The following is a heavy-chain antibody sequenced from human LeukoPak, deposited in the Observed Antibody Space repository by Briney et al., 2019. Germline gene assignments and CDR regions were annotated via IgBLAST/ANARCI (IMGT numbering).Heavy chain of an antibody. CDR1: GYTFTNYW. CDR2: IYPSDSDT. V-gene: IGHV5-51*01. J-gene: IGHJ4*02. D-gene: IGHD5-18*01. Sequence: GKSLKISCKGSGYTFTNYWIGWVRQMPGKGLEWMGSIYPSDSDTKYSPSFQGQVTISADKSITTAYLQWSSLKASDTAMYYCARLIPGYSLFDYWGQGTLVTVSS. CDR3: ARLIPGYSLFDY.